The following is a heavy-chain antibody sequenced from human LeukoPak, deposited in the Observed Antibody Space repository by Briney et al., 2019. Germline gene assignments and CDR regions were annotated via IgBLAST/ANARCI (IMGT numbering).Heavy chain of an antibody. J-gene: IGHJ4*02. Sequence: SETLSLTCTVSGGSISSYYWSWIRQPPGKGLEWIGYISYSGSTNYNPSLKSRVTISADTSKNHFSLKLTSVTAADTAVYYCARKEWVPYYFDSWGQGTLVTVSS. CDR1: GGSISSYY. V-gene: IGHV4-59*01. D-gene: IGHD3-3*01. CDR2: ISYSGST. CDR3: ARKEWVPYYFDS.